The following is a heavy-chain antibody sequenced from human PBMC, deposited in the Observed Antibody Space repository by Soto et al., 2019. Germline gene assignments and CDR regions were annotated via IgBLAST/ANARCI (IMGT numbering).Heavy chain of an antibody. V-gene: IGHV1-69*02. CDR1: GGTFSSYT. CDR2: IIPILGIA. Sequence: QVQLVQSGAEVKKPGSSVKVSCKASGGTFSSYTISWVRQAPGQGLEWMGRIIPILGIANYAQKFQGRVTITADKSTSTAYMELSSLRSEDTAVYYCARYRGGYSYGFLDYWGQGTLVTVSS. D-gene: IGHD5-18*01. J-gene: IGHJ4*02. CDR3: ARYRGGYSYGFLDY.